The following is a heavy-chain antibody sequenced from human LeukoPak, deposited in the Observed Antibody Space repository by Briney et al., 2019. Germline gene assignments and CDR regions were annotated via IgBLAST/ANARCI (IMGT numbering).Heavy chain of an antibody. J-gene: IGHJ4*02. V-gene: IGHV4-59*08. Sequence: SETLSLTCTVSGGSISSYYWSWIRQPPGKGLEWIGYIYYSGSTNYNPSLKSRVTISVDTSKNQFSLKLSSVTAADTAVYYCARHEKQQLVIYYLDYWGQGTLVTVSS. CDR3: ARHEKQQLVIYYLDY. CDR2: IYYSGST. D-gene: IGHD6-13*01. CDR1: GGSISSYY.